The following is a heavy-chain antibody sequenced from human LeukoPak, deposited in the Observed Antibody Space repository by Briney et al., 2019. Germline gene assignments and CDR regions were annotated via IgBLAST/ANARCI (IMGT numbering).Heavy chain of an antibody. CDR2: IQYHGRDK. V-gene: IGHV3-30*02. Sequence: GGSLRLSCAASGFTFRTSGMHWVRQAPGKGLEWVAFIQYHGRDKYYADSVKGRFTISRDNSKNTLYMEVNSLRAEDTAVYYCARAGSRKVAGTFDNCGHGTLVTESS. D-gene: IGHD6-19*01. CDR1: GFTFRTSG. CDR3: ARAGSRKVAGTFDN. J-gene: IGHJ4*01.